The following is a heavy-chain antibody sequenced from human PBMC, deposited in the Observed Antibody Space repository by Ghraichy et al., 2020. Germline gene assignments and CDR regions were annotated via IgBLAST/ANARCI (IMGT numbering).Heavy chain of an antibody. Sequence: GGSLRLSCVGSGFTFSSYSMNWVRQSPGKGLEWVSYITSSSRTKTYADSIKGRFTISRYNAQNSLYLQMNSLRDEDTAVYYCARGSTVVRFFFFDGMDVAGQGTTVTVSS. V-gene: IGHV3-48*02. D-gene: IGHD4-23*01. CDR2: ITSSSRTK. J-gene: IGHJ6*02. CDR3: ARGSTVVRFFFFDGMDV. CDR1: GFTFSSYS.